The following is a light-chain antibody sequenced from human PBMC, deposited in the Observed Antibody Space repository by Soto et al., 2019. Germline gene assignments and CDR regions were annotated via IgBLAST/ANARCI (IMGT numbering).Light chain of an antibody. CDR1: TSDVGAYNY. CDR3: SSYTSSSTLV. V-gene: IGLV2-14*03. Sequence: QSALTQPASVSGSPGQSITISCTGATSDVGAYNYFSWYQQHPAKAPQLMIYDVTDRPSGVSNRFSGSKSGNTASLTISGLQAEDEADYYCSSYTSSSTLVFGGGTKLTVL. J-gene: IGLJ3*02. CDR2: DVT.